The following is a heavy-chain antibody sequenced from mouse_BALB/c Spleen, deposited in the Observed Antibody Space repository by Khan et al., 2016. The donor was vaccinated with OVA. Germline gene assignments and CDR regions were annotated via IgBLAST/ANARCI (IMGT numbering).Heavy chain of an antibody. V-gene: IGHV1-7*01. J-gene: IGHJ3*01. Sequence: QVQLQQSGAELAKPGASVKMSCKASGYTFTNYWMHWIKPRPGPGLEWIGYIDPTTGYTEYNQEFKDKATLTADKSSSPAYMQLSSLTSEDSAVYYCTSHDSTYTWFGYWGQGTLVTVSA. CDR2: IDPTTGYT. CDR3: TSHDSTYTWFGY. CDR1: GYTFTNYW. D-gene: IGHD1-1*01.